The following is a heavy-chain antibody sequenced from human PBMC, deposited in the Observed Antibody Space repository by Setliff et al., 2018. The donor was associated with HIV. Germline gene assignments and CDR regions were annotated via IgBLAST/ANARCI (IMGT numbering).Heavy chain of an antibody. D-gene: IGHD3-3*01. Sequence: SETLSLTCTVSGGSISSDNYYWSWIRQPAGKGLEWIGHIYTSGTTVYNHSLKSRVAISVDTSRNQFSLKLSSVTAADTAVYYCARGGYYTPFDYWGQGSQVTVSS. J-gene: IGHJ4*02. CDR1: GGSISSDNYY. CDR3: ARGGYYTPFDY. CDR2: IYTSGTT. V-gene: IGHV4-61*09.